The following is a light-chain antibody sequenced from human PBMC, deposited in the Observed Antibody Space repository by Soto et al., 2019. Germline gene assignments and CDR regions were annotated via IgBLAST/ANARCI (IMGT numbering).Light chain of an antibody. CDR1: QSIRSY. Sequence: DIQMTQSPSSLSASVGDRVTITCRASQSIRSYLNWYQQKPAKAPELLIYEATSLQSGVPSRCSGSGSGTDFTLTISSLQAEDLATDYCQQSYTTPFTFGPGTKVDIK. CDR3: QQSYTTPFT. J-gene: IGKJ3*01. CDR2: EAT. V-gene: IGKV1-39*01.